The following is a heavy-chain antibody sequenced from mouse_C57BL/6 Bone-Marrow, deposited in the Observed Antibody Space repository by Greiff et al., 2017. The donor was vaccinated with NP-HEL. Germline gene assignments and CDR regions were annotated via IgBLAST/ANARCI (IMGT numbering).Heavy chain of an antibody. Sequence: QVQLQQSGAELVKPGASVKISCKASGYAFSSYWMNWVKQRPGKGLEWIGQIYPGDGDTNYNGKFKGKATLTADKSSSTAYMQLSSLTSEDSAVYFCARKGSYYSNYVDAMDYWGQGTSVTVSS. V-gene: IGHV1-80*01. CDR2: IYPGDGDT. D-gene: IGHD2-5*01. CDR3: ARKGSYYSNYVDAMDY. CDR1: GYAFSSYW. J-gene: IGHJ4*01.